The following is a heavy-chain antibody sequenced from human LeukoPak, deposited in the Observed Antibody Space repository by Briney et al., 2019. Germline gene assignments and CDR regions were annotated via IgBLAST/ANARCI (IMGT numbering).Heavy chain of an antibody. V-gene: IGHV1-18*01. Sequence: ASVKVSCKASGYTFTSYGISWVRQAPGQGLEWMGWISAYNGNTNYAQKLQGRVTMTTDTSTSTAYMELRSLRPDDTAVYYCARDPSGSYLNYFDYWGQGTLVTVSS. CDR3: ARDPSGSYLNYFDY. J-gene: IGHJ4*02. CDR2: ISAYNGNT. CDR1: GYTFTSYG. D-gene: IGHD1-26*01.